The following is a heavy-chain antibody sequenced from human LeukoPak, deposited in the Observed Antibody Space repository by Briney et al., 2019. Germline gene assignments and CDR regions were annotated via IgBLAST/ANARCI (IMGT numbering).Heavy chain of an antibody. Sequence: SETLSLTCAVSGGSISSGGYSWGWIRQPPGKGLERIGYIYHSGSTYYNPSLKSRVTISVDRSKNQFSLKLSSVTAADTAVYYCARGGLGSDNWFDPWGQGTLVTVSS. V-gene: IGHV4-30-2*01. CDR1: GGSISSGGYS. CDR2: IYHSGST. J-gene: IGHJ5*02. CDR3: ARGGLGSDNWFDP. D-gene: IGHD5/OR15-5a*01.